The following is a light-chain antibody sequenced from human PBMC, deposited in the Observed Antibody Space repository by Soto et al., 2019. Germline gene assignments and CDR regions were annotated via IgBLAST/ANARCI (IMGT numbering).Light chain of an antibody. Sequence: PGERATLSCRASQSFSSYLAWYQQKPGQAPRLLIYDASKRATGILARFSGRGSGTDFTLTISSLEPEDFAVYYCQQRSNWPPVITFGQGTRLEIK. CDR3: QQRSNWPPVIT. V-gene: IGKV3-11*01. CDR2: DAS. J-gene: IGKJ5*01. CDR1: QSFSSY.